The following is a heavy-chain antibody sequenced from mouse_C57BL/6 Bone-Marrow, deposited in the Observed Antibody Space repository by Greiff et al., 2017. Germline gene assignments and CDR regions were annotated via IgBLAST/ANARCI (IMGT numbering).Heavy chain of an antibody. CDR3: ARDHYYGSSYVAWFAY. D-gene: IGHD1-1*01. CDR1: GFTFSDYG. CDR2: ISSGSSTI. J-gene: IGHJ3*01. Sequence: EVNVVESGGGLVKPGGSLKLSCAASGFTFSDYGMHWVRQAPEKGLEWVAYISSGSSTIYYADTVKGRFTISRDNAKNTLFLQMTSLRSEDTAMYYCARDHYYGSSYVAWFAYWGQGTLVTVSA. V-gene: IGHV5-17*01.